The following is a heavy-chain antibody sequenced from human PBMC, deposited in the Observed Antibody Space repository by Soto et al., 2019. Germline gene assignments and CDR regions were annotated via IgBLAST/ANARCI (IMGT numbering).Heavy chain of an antibody. CDR3: ARGVGGNGFDC. Sequence: QVQLQQSGAGLLKPSETLSLTCAVYGGSFSGYYWSWIRQPPGKGLEWIGEINHNGSTNYNPSLMSRVTKSVDTSKNQFSLNLSSVTAADTAFYYCARGVGGNGFDCWGQGTMVTVSS. J-gene: IGHJ4*02. CDR1: GGSFSGYY. V-gene: IGHV4-34*01. D-gene: IGHD6-19*01. CDR2: INHNGST.